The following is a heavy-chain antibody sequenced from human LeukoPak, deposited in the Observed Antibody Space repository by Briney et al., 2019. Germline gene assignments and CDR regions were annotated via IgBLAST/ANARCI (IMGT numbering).Heavy chain of an antibody. CDR2: INPNSGGT. V-gene: IGHV1-2*02. CDR3: AREPFDY. J-gene: IGHJ4*02. CDR1: GYTFTGYY. Sequence: ASVKVSCKASGYTFTGYYMHRVRLAPGQGLGWMGWINPNSGGTNYTQKVEGSVTMNRDTYISTTYIELSRLRSDDTAVYHCAREPFDYWGQGTLVTVSS.